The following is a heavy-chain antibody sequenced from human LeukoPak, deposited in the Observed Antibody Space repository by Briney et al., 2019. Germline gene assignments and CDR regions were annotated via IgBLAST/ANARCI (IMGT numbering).Heavy chain of an antibody. CDR1: GFSFSSYG. V-gene: IGHV3-30*02. CDR2: IRYDGSDT. J-gene: IGHJ6*03. D-gene: IGHD6-13*01. Sequence: GGSLRLSCGVSGFSFSSYGMYWVRQAPGKGLECVAFIRYDGSDTYYADSVKGRFTVSRDNPKNTLYLQMKSLRAEDTAVYYCAKEDSRQQLGFWAAYYYYMDVWGKGTMVTISS. CDR3: AKEDSRQQLGFWAAYYYYMDV.